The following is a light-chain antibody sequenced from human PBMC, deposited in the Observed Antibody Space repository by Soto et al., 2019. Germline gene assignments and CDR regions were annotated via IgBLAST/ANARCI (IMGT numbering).Light chain of an antibody. CDR1: SNDVGSDNL. Sequence: QSALTQPASVSGSPGQAITISCTGTSNDVGSDNLVSWYQQNPGKAPQFIIYEVSKRPSGVSNRFSGSKSGNTASLTISGLQAEDEADYYCCSYAGSSTPVVFGGGTKLTVL. J-gene: IGLJ2*01. CDR2: EVS. V-gene: IGLV2-23*02. CDR3: CSYAGSSTPVV.